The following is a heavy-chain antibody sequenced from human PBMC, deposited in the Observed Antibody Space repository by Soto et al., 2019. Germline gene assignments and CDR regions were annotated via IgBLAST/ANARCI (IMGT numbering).Heavy chain of an antibody. V-gene: IGHV4-34*01. CDR2: INHSGST. J-gene: IGHJ6*02. CDR3: ARNDILTGYYYYYYGMDV. Sequence: SETLSVTCAVYGGSFSGYYWSWIRQPPGKGLEWIGEINHSGSTNYNPSLKSRVTISVDTSKNQFSLKLSSVTAADTAVYYCARNDILTGYYYYYYGMDVWGQGTTVT. CDR1: GGSFSGYY. D-gene: IGHD3-9*01.